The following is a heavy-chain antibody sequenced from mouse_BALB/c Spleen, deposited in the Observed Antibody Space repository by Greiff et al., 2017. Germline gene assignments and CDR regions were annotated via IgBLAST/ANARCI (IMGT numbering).Heavy chain of an antibody. D-gene: IGHD1-1*01. CDR3: AREGVITTGFAY. V-gene: IGHV1S29*02. J-gene: IGHJ3*01. CDR1: GYTFTDYN. Sequence: EVQLQQSGPELVKPGASVKISCKASGYTFTDYNMHWVKQSHGKSLEWIGYIYPYNGGTGYNQKFKSKATLTVDNSSSTAYMELRSLTSEDSAVYYCAREGVITTGFAYWGQGTLVTVSA. CDR2: IYPYNGGT.